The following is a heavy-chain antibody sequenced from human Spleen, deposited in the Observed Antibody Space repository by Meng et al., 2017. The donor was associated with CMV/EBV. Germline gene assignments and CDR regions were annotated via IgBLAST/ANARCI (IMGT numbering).Heavy chain of an antibody. CDR1: GFTFSSYA. D-gene: IGHD3-16*01. V-gene: IGHV3-30*02. CDR2: IRYDGSNK. CDR3: ARDWGYYSYGMDV. J-gene: IGHJ6*04. Sequence: GESLKISCAASGFTFSSYAMHWVRQAPGKGLEWVAFIRYDGSNKYYADSVKGRFTISRDNSKNTLYLQMNSLRAEDTAVYYCARDWGYYSYGMDVWGEGTTVTVSS.